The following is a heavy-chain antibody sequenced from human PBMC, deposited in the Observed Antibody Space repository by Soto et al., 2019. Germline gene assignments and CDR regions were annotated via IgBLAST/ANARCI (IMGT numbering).Heavy chain of an antibody. V-gene: IGHV1-69*13. Sequence: GASVKVSCKASGYTFSGYAISWVRQAPGQGLEWMGWIIPIFGTANYAQKFQGRVTMTADESTSTAYMELSRLRSDDTAVYYCARTQFKVRYCSSTSCQRLDYWGQGTLVTVSS. CDR1: GYTFSGYA. CDR2: IIPIFGTA. J-gene: IGHJ4*02. CDR3: ARTQFKVRYCSSTSCQRLDY. D-gene: IGHD2-2*01.